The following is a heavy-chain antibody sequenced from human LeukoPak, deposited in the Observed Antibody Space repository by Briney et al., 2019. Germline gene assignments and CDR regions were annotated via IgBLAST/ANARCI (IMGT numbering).Heavy chain of an antibody. Sequence: ASVKVSCKASENTFTNYYMHWVRQAPGQGLEWLGLINPNGDRTAYAQNFQGRVTMTRDTSTTTFSLELGSLRSDDTAVYYCARWGSDNWSPFDYWGQGALVTVSS. CDR3: ARWGSDNWSPFDY. D-gene: IGHD1-1*01. CDR2: INPNGDRT. V-gene: IGHV1-46*01. J-gene: IGHJ4*02. CDR1: ENTFTNYY.